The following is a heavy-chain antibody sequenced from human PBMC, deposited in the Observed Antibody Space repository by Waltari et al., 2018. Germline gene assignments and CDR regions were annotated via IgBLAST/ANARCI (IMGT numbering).Heavy chain of an antibody. CDR1: GGSISSSSYY. CDR3: ARLPVGAKGHRGVEDY. Sequence: QLQLQESGPGLVKPSETLSLPCTVSGGSISSSSYYWGWIRQPPGKGLEWIGSIYYSGSTYNNPTLKSRVTISGDTSKNQCSLKLSAVTAADTAVYYCARLPVGAKGHRGVEDYWGQGTLVTVSS. D-gene: IGHD3-10*01. J-gene: IGHJ4*02. CDR2: IYYSGST. V-gene: IGHV4-39*01.